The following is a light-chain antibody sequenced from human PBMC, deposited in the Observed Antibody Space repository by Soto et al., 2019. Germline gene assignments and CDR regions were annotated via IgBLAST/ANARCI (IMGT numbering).Light chain of an antibody. V-gene: IGLV1-44*01. CDR2: SNN. CDR3: AAWDASLNGRNWV. CDR1: SSNIGSNT. J-gene: IGLJ3*02. Sequence: QSVLTQPPSASGTPGQRVPISCSGSSSNIGSNTVNWYQQLPGTAPKLLIYSNNQRPSGVPDRCSGSKSCTSASLAISGLQSEDEADYYCAAWDASLNGRNWVFGGGTKVTVL.